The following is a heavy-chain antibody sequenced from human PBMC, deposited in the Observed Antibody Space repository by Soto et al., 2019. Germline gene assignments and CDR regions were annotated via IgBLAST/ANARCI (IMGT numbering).Heavy chain of an antibody. CDR1: GGSISSGDYY. CDR2: IYYSGST. J-gene: IGHJ6*02. Sequence: SETLSLTCTVSGGSISSGDYYWSWIHQPPVKGLEWIGYIYYSGSTYYNPSLKSRVTISVDTSKNQFSLKLSSVTAADTAVYYCARDQVAYRSSSRGMDVWGQGTTVTVSS. D-gene: IGHD6-6*01. CDR3: ARDQVAYRSSSRGMDV. V-gene: IGHV4-30-4*01.